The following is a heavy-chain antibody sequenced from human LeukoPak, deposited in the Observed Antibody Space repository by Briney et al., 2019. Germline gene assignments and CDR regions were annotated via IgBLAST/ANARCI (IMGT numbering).Heavy chain of an antibody. J-gene: IGHJ5*02. V-gene: IGHV3-74*01. CDR3: AGSRGPNWFDP. Sequence: HAGGSLRLSCAASGFTFSSFGMHWVRQAPGKGLVWVTRINSDGSGTSYADSVKGRFTISRDNAKNTLYLQMNSLRAEDTAVYYCAGSRGPNWFDPWGQGTLVTVSS. CDR2: INSDGSGT. D-gene: IGHD6-19*01. CDR1: GFTFSSFG.